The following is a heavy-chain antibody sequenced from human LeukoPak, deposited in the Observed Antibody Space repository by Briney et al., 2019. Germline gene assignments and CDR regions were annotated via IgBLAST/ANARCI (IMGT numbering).Heavy chain of an antibody. Sequence: AGGSLRLSCAASGFTFNIYSMNWVRQAPGKGLEWVSSISSTSSHKYYADSVKGRFTVSRDNTKNSLYLQMTSLRAEDTAVYYCAREFADSWGQGTLVTVSS. J-gene: IGHJ4*02. V-gene: IGHV3-21*01. CDR1: GFTFNIYS. CDR2: ISSTSSHK. CDR3: AREFADS.